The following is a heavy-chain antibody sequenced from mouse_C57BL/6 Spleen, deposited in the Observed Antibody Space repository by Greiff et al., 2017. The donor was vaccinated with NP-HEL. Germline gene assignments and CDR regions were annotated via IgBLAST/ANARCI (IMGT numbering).Heavy chain of an antibody. CDR3: ARTRIYDGYYRYYAMDY. V-gene: IGHV1-53*01. CDR1: GYTFTSYW. J-gene: IGHJ4*01. D-gene: IGHD2-3*01. CDR2: INPSNGGT. Sequence: QVQLQQPGTELVKPGASVKLSCKASGYTFTSYWMHWVKQRPGQGLAWIGNINPSNGGTNYNEKFKSKATLTVNKSSSTAYMQLSSLTSEDSAVYYCARTRIYDGYYRYYAMDYWGQGTSVTVSS.